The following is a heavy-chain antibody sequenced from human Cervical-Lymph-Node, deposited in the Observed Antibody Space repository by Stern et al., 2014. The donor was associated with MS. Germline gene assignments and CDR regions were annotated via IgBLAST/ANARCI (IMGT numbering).Heavy chain of an antibody. V-gene: IGHV3-11*01. CDR3: ARGGSAYYYGMDV. CDR2: ISRTGDTI. J-gene: IGHJ6*02. Sequence: VQLVESGGGLVQPGESLRLSCAASGFTFSDHYMSWVRQAPGKGLECISYISRTGDTIYDADSVKGRFTISRDNVKNSLYLQINSLRAEDAALYYCARGGSAYYYGMDVWGQGTAVTVSS. CDR1: GFTFSDHY.